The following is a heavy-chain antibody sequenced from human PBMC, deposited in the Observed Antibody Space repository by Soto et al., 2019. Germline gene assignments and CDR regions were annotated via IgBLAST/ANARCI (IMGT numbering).Heavy chain of an antibody. Sequence: PSETLSVTCTISVGSISIYYWSWIRQPPGKGLDWIGYIYYSGSTNHNPSLKSRVTISVDTSKNQFSLKLSSVTAADTALYYCASGSSSWYVDYWGHGTMVTVSS. CDR3: ASGSSSWYVDY. V-gene: IGHV4-59*01. D-gene: IGHD6-13*01. CDR2: IYYSGST. J-gene: IGHJ4*01. CDR1: VGSISIYY.